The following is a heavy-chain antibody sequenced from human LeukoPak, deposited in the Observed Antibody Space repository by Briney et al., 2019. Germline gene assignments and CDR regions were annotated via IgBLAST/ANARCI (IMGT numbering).Heavy chain of an antibody. D-gene: IGHD6-19*01. V-gene: IGHV4-34*01. J-gene: IGHJ4*02. Sequence: SETLSLTCAVYGGSFSGYYWSWIRQPPGKGLEWIGEINHSGSTNYNPSLKSRVTISVDTSKNQFSLKLSSVTAADTAIYYCARRLLGIEVGADYWGQGTLVTVSS. CDR3: ARRLLGIEVGADY. CDR1: GGSFSGYY. CDR2: INHSGST.